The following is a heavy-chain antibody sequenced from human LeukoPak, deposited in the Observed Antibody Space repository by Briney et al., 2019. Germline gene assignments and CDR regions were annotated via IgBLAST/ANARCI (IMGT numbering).Heavy chain of an antibody. V-gene: IGHV3-21*01. D-gene: IGHD2-2*01. CDR3: ARDATSWSHNWFDP. CDR2: ISGSSDYI. J-gene: IGHJ5*02. Sequence: PGGSLRLSCAASGFTFSSYSMNWVRQAPGKGLEWVASISGSSDYIHYSDSVKGRFTISRDNSKNSLFLRMNTLRAEDTAVYYCARDATSWSHNWFDPWGQGTLVTVSS. CDR1: GFTFSSYS.